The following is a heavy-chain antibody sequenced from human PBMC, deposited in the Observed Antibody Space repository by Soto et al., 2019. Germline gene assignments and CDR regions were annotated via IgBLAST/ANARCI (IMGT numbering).Heavy chain of an antibody. CDR1: GLTFRNHW. V-gene: IGHV3-7*01. CDR3: ARETQWHCDY. CDR2: IKPDGSQK. D-gene: IGHD2-8*01. J-gene: IGHJ4*02. Sequence: PGGSLRLSCAVSGLTFRNHWMTWVRQAPGKGLEWVANIKPDGSQKSYVASVRGRFTISRDNAENSLFLQMNSLRAEDTAVYYCARETQWHCDYWGQGTLVTVSS.